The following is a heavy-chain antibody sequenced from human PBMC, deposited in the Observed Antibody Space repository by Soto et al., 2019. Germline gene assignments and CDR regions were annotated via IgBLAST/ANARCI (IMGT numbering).Heavy chain of an antibody. D-gene: IGHD6-19*01. CDR3: ARLEAVAGKTFDY. V-gene: IGHV3-11*01. Sequence: LRLSCAASGFTFSDYYMSGIRQAPGKGLEWVSYISSSGSTIYYADSVKGRFTISRDNAKNSLYLQMNSLRAEDTAVYYCARLEAVAGKTFDYWGQGTLVTVSS. CDR2: ISSSGSTI. J-gene: IGHJ4*02. CDR1: GFTFSDYY.